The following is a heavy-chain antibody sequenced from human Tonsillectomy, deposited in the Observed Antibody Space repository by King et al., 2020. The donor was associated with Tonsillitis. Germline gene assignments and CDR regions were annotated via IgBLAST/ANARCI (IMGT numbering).Heavy chain of an antibody. CDR1: GLTFSDYY. CDR2: ISSRSTYT. CDR3: ATSGVYCSSTSCYLGAFDI. Sequence: VQLVESGGGLVKPGGSLRLSCAASGLTFSDYYMSWIRQAPGKGLEWVSYISSRSTYTNYADSVKGRFTISRDNAKNSVYLQMNSLRADDTAVYYCATSGVYCSSTSCYLGAFDIWGQGKMVTVSS. V-gene: IGHV3-11*05. J-gene: IGHJ3*02. D-gene: IGHD2-2*01.